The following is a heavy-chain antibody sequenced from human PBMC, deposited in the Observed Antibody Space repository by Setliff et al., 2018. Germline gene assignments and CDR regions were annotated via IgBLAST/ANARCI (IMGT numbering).Heavy chain of an antibody. D-gene: IGHD2-2*01. J-gene: IGHJ4*02. CDR2: YSPYNGKT. V-gene: IGHV1-18*01. CDR1: GSTFTDSI. CDR3: ARLVRYCTRTSCQRTPGAEY. Sequence: ASVKVSCKASGSTFTDSIVNWVRQAPGQGLEWVGWYSPYNGKTYSAQKFQGRVTLSTDTSTTTAYMELRSLTSGDTAVYYCARLVRYCTRTSCQRTPGAEYWGQGTLVTVSS.